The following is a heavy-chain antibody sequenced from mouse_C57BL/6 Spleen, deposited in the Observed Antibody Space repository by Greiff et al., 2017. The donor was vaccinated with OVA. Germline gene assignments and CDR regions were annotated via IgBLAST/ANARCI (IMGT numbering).Heavy chain of an antibody. V-gene: IGHV1-54*01. CDR1: GYAFTNYL. J-gene: IGHJ2*01. CDR2: INPGSGGT. Sequence: VQVVESGAELVRPGTSVKVSCKASGYAFTNYLIEWVKQRPGQGLEWIGVINPGSGGTNYNEKFKGKATLTADKSSSTAYMQLSSLTSEDSAVYFCARDYSNYDYFDYWGQGTTLTVSS. D-gene: IGHD2-5*01. CDR3: ARDYSNYDYFDY.